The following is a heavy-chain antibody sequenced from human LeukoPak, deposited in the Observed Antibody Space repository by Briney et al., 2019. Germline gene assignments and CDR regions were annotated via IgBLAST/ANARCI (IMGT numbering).Heavy chain of an antibody. Sequence: GSLRLSCAASGFTFSSYAMSWVRQAPGKGLEWIGEINHSGSTNYNPSLKSRVTISVDTSKNQFSLKLSSVTAADTAVYYCARARRVIAARRQSDYYFDYWGQGTLVTVSS. CDR3: ARARRVIAARRQSDYYFDY. CDR2: INHSGST. V-gene: IGHV4-34*01. CDR1: GFTFSSYA. D-gene: IGHD6-6*01. J-gene: IGHJ4*02.